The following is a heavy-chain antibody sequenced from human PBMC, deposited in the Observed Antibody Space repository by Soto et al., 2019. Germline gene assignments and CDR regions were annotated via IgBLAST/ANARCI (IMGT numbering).Heavy chain of an antibody. CDR3: AGLKKVEGLYFDY. CDR1: GGSISSGGYY. V-gene: IGHV4-31*01. D-gene: IGHD3-16*01. J-gene: IGHJ4*02. CDR2: IYYSGST. Sequence: QVQLQESGPGLVKPSQTLSLTCTVSGGSISSGGYYWSWMRQHPEKGLEWIGNIYYSGSTYYNPSLKSLVTISVDTSNNRFSLKLSSVTTADTAVSYCAGLKKVEGLYFDYWGQGTLVTVS.